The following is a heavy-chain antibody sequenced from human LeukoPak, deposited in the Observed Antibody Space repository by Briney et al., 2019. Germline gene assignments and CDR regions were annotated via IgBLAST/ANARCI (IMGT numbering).Heavy chain of an antibody. D-gene: IGHD3-10*01. CDR3: AKGVAYYGSGSYSY. CDR2: ISYDGSNK. J-gene: IGHJ4*02. V-gene: IGHV3-30*18. CDR1: GFTFSSYG. Sequence: PGRSLRLSCAASGFTFSSYGMHWVRQAPGKGLEWVAVISYDGSNKYYADSVKSRFTISRDNSKNTLYLQMNSLRAEDTAVYYCAKGVAYYGSGSYSYWGQGTLVTVSS.